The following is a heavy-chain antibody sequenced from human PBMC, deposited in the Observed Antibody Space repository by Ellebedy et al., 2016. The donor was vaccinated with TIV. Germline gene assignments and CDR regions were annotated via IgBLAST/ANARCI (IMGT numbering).Heavy chain of an antibody. CDR1: GGSISPYY. J-gene: IGHJ3*02. V-gene: IGHV4-59*01. CDR2: ISYSGST. Sequence: MPSETLSLTCTVSGGSISPYYWSWIRQPPGKGLEWIGYISYSGSTNYNPSLTSRVTISVDTSKNQFSLKLNSVTAADTAVYYCARVVWQQPVSYAFDIWGQGTMVTVSS. CDR3: ARVVWQQPVSYAFDI. D-gene: IGHD6-13*01.